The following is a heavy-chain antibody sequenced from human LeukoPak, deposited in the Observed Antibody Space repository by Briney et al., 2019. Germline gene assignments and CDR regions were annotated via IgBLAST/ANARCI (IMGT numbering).Heavy chain of an antibody. CDR3: AREHDSSGPDLNDY. D-gene: IGHD3-22*01. Sequence: SGTLSLTCTVSGGSISSGDYYWSWIRQPPGKGLEWIGYIYYSGSTYYNPSLKSRVTISVDTSKNQFSLKLSSVTAADTAVYYCAREHDSSGPDLNDYWGQGTLVTVSS. CDR1: GGSISSGDYY. V-gene: IGHV4-30-4*08. CDR2: IYYSGST. J-gene: IGHJ4*02.